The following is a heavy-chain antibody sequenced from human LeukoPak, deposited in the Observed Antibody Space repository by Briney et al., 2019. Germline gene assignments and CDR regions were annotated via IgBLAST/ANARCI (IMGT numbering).Heavy chain of an antibody. Sequence: GGSLRLSCAASGFTFSSYWMSWARQAPGKGLEWVANIKQDGSEKYYVDSVKGRFTISRDNAENSLYLQMNSLRAEDTAVYYCARGGIAVAGTRENYYYYYYMDVWGKGTTVTVSS. CDR3: ARGGIAVAGTRENYYYYYYMDV. CDR2: IKQDGSEK. D-gene: IGHD6-19*01. CDR1: GFTFSSYW. V-gene: IGHV3-7*01. J-gene: IGHJ6*03.